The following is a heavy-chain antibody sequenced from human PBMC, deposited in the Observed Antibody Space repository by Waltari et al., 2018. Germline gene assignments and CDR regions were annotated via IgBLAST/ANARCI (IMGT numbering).Heavy chain of an antibody. CDR2: ISYSGRP. J-gene: IGHJ5*02. V-gene: IGHV4-39*01. D-gene: IGHD1-26*01. Sequence: QLQLQASGPGLVKPSETLSLTCTVSGGSITVSNYSWGWIRQSPGKGLQSIGSISYSGRPYYNPSRRSRVTISVDRSKKQHFSLKQSSVTGADTAVYYWARLTVMGATRWFDPWGQGTRVTVSS. CDR3: ARLTVMGATRWFDP. CDR1: GGSITVSNYS.